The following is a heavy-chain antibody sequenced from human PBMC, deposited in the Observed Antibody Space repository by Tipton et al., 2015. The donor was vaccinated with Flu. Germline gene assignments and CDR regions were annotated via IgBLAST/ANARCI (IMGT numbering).Heavy chain of an antibody. J-gene: IGHJ3*02. CDR2: ISSSSSYI. D-gene: IGHD3-3*01. V-gene: IGHV3-21*01. CDR1: GFTFSSYS. Sequence: SLRLSCAASGFTFSSYSMNWVRQAPGKGLERVSSISSSSSYIYYADSVKGRFTIFRDHAKNSLYLQMNSLRAEDTAVYYCARERVPNVLRFLEWLPDAFYSWGQGSLVSVSS. CDR3: ARERVPNVLRFLEWLPDAFYS.